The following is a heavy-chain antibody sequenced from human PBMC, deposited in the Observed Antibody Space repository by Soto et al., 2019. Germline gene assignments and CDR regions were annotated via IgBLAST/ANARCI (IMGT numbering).Heavy chain of an antibody. J-gene: IGHJ4*02. CDR3: ARLVGGYDSYFDH. CDR2: IYPGDSET. Sequence: GESLKISCKGSGYDFTRTWIGWVRQLPGKGLEWMGIIYPGDSETRYSPSFRGQVTISADKSISTAYLQWSSLKTSDTAMYYCARLVGGYDSYFDHWGQGTRVTVSS. CDR1: GYDFTRTW. D-gene: IGHD5-12*01. V-gene: IGHV5-51*01.